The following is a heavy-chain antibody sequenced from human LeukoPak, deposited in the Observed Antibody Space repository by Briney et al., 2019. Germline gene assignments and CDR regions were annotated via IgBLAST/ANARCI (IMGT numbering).Heavy chain of an antibody. CDR2: ISAYNGNT. V-gene: IGHV1-18*01. CDR1: GYTFTSYG. Sequence: GASVKVSCKASGYTFTSYGISWVRQAPGQGLEWMGWISAYNGNTNYAQKLQGRVTMTTDTSTSAAYMELRSLRSDDTAVYYCATVLRRYILTGHYPRYYYYGMDVWGQGTTVTISS. J-gene: IGHJ6*02. D-gene: IGHD3-9*01. CDR3: ATVLRRYILTGHYPRYYYYGMDV.